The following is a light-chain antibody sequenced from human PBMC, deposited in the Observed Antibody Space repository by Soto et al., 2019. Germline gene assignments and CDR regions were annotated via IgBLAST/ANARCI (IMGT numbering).Light chain of an antibody. CDR2: KAS. J-gene: IGKJ1*01. Sequence: DIQMTQSPSTLSASVGDRVSITCRASQSVSTWLAWYQQKPGKAPQLLIFKASTLESGVPSRFSGSGSWTEFILTSTSMQPDDCSTYYCQQYNVHYPGTIGQGTKVEIK. V-gene: IGKV1-5*03. CDR1: QSVSTW. CDR3: QQYNVHYPGT.